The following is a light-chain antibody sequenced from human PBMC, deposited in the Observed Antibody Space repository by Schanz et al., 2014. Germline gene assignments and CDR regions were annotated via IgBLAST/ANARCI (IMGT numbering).Light chain of an antibody. J-gene: IGKJ1*01. CDR1: QGISSY. CDR2: GAS. CDR3: QQSYSTPT. Sequence: DTQLTQSPSSLSASVGDRVTITCRASQGISSYLAWYQQKPGKAPKLLIYGASTLQSGVPSRFSGSGSGTDFTLTISSLQPEDFATYYCQQSYSTPTFGQGTKVEIK. V-gene: IGKV1-39*01.